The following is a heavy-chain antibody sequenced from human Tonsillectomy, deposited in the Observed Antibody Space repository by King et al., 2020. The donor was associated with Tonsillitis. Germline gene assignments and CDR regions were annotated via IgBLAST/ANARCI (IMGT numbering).Heavy chain of an antibody. D-gene: IGHD3-3*01. J-gene: IGHJ5*02. Sequence: QLRESGPGLVKPSETLSLTCTVSGGSINSNSYYWGWIRQPPGKGLEWIGSVSYSGSTYYNPSLKSRVTISVDTSKNHFSLKLSSVTAADTAVYYCARDFAYDNWFDPWGQGTLVTVSS. V-gene: IGHV4-39*07. CDR3: ARDFAYDNWFDP. CDR1: GGSINSNSYY. CDR2: VSYSGST.